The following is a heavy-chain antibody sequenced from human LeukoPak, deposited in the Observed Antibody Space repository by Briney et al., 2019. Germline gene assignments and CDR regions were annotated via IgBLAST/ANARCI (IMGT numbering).Heavy chain of an antibody. V-gene: IGHV4-59*01. Sequence: SETLSLTCTVSGGSISSYYWSWIRQPPEKGLEWIGYIYYSGSTNYNPSLKSRVTISVDTSKNQFSLKLSSVTAADTAVYYCARGQGSGWYNWFDPWGQGTLVTVSS. D-gene: IGHD6-19*01. CDR2: IYYSGST. J-gene: IGHJ5*02. CDR3: ARGQGSGWYNWFDP. CDR1: GGSISSYY.